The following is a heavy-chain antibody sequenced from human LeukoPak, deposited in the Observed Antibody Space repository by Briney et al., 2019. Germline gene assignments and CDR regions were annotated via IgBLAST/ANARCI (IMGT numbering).Heavy chain of an antibody. Sequence: PSETLSLTCAVYGGSFSGYYWSWIRQPPGKGLEWIGEINHSGSTNCNPSLKSRVTISVDTSKNQFSLKLSSVTAADTAVYYCARGTREQWLDYWGQGTLVTVSS. D-gene: IGHD6-19*01. CDR1: GGSFSGYY. CDR2: INHSGST. V-gene: IGHV4-34*01. J-gene: IGHJ4*02. CDR3: ARGTREQWLDY.